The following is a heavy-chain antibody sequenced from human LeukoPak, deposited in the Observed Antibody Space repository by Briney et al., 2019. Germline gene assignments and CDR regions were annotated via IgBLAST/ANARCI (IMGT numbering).Heavy chain of an antibody. CDR1: GYSFTSYW. V-gene: IGHV5-51*01. D-gene: IGHD3-3*01. CDR3: ARLGVTIFGVVIIPHYFDY. J-gene: IGHJ4*02. CDR2: IYLVDSDT. Sequence: GESLKISCKGSGYSFTSYWIGWVRKFPGKGWEWMGFIYLVDSDTRYSPSFQGQVTISADKSISTAYLQWSSLKASDTAMYYCARLGVTIFGVVIIPHYFDYWGQGTLVTVSS.